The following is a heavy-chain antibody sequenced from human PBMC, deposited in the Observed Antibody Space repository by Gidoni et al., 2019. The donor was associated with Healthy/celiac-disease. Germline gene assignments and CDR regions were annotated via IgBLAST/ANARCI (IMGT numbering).Heavy chain of an antibody. CDR1: RFTFSSYW. D-gene: IGHD3-16*01. V-gene: IGHV3-7*03. CDR3: ARDLGAMAIGDGMDV. CDR2: IKQDGSEK. Sequence: EVQLVESGGGLVQPGGSLRLSCAASRFTFSSYWMSWVRQAPGKGLEWVANIKQDGSEKYYVDSVKGRFTISRDNAKNSLYLQMNSLRAEDTAVYYCARDLGAMAIGDGMDVWGQGTTVTVSS. J-gene: IGHJ6*02.